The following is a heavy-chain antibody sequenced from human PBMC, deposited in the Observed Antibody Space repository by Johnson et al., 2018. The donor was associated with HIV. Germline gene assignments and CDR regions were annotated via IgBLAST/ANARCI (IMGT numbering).Heavy chain of an antibody. Sequence: VQLVESGGGLVQPGGSLRVSCAASGFAFSNAWMNWVRQAPGKGLEWVGHIKSETDGGTPDYPASVKGRFTISRDDSKTTLYLQMNSLKTEDTAVYHCTTDHYAVVNSRDNAFDVWGQGTMVTVSS. V-gene: IGHV3-15*01. D-gene: IGHD4-23*01. CDR1: GFAFSNAW. CDR2: IKSETDGGTP. CDR3: TTDHYAVVNSRDNAFDV. J-gene: IGHJ3*01.